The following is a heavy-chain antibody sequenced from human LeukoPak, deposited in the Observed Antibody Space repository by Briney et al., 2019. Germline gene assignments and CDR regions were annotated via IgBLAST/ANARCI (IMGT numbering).Heavy chain of an antibody. J-gene: IGHJ4*02. V-gene: IGHV4-34*01. D-gene: IGHD3-22*01. Sequence: SETLSLTCAVYGGSFSGYYWSWIRQPPGKGLEWIGEINHSGSINYNPSLKSRVTISVDTSKNQFSLKLSSVTAADTAVYYCARGTYYDSSGYYRPRYYFDYWGQGTLSTVSS. CDR3: ARGTYYDSSGYYRPRYYFDY. CDR1: GGSFSGYY. CDR2: INHSGSI.